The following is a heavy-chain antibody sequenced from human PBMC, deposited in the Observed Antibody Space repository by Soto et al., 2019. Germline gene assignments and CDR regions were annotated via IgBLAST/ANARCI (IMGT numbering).Heavy chain of an antibody. J-gene: IGHJ6*02. V-gene: IGHV1-69*12. CDR2: IIPIFGTA. Sequence: QVQLVQSGAEVKKPGSSVKVSCKASGGTFSSYAISWVRQAPGQGLEWMGGIIPIFGTANYAQKFQGRVTITADESTSAAYMELSSLRSEDTAVYYCASVDTAISYCSYGMDVWGQGTTVTVSS. CDR3: ASVDTAISYCSYGMDV. D-gene: IGHD5-18*01. CDR1: GGTFSSYA.